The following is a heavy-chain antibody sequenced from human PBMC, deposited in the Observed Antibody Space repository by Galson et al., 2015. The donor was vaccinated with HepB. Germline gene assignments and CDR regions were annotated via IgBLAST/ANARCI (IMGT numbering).Heavy chain of an antibody. Sequence: QSGAEVKKPGESLKISCKGSGYIFSNYWIVWVRQMPGKGLEFMGIIYPGDSGTKYSPSFQGQVTISADKSTSTAYLQWSSLKASDTAMYYCAKMSVGCFDYWGQGTLVTVAS. CDR2: IYPGDSGT. CDR3: AKMSVGCFDY. V-gene: IGHV5-51*01. D-gene: IGHD1-26*01. CDR1: GYIFSNYW. J-gene: IGHJ4*02.